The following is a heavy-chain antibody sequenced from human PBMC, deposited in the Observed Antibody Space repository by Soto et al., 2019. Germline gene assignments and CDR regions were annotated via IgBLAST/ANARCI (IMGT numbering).Heavy chain of an antibody. V-gene: IGHV1-69*13. J-gene: IGHJ5*02. CDR2: IIPIFGTA. CDR3: ARDRLGGVVGGVGPRESDNWFDP. Sequence: ASVKVSCKASGGTFSSYAISWVRQAPGQGLEWMGGIIPIFGTANYAQKFQGRVTITADESTSTAYMELSSLRSEDTAVYYCARDRLGGVVGGVGPRESDNWFDPWGQGTLVTVSS. D-gene: IGHD1-26*01. CDR1: GGTFSSYA.